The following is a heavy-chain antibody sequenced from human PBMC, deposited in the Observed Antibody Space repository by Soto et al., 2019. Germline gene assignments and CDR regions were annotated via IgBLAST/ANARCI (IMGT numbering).Heavy chain of an antibody. CDR2: MNPNSGNT. J-gene: IGHJ4*02. D-gene: IGHD2-15*01. CDR3: ARGVVHCSGGSCYPLIDY. CDR1: GYTFTSYD. Sequence: ASVKVSCKASGYTFTSYDINWVRQATGQGLEWMGWMNPNSGNTGYAQKFQGRVTMTRNTSISTAYMELSSLRSEDTAVYYCARGVVHCSGGSCYPLIDYWGQGTLVTVSS. V-gene: IGHV1-8*01.